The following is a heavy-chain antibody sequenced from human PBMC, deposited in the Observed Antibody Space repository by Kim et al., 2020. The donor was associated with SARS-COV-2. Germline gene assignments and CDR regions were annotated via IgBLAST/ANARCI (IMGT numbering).Heavy chain of an antibody. Sequence: GGSLRLSGAASGFTFSSYAMHWVRQAPGKGLEWVSVISYDGSNKYYADSVKGRFTISRDNSKNTLYLQMNSLRAEDTAVYYCARGEKRIAGAGTQNSYWGQGTLVTVSS. CDR2: ISYDGSNK. D-gene: IGHD6-19*01. V-gene: IGHV3-30*04. J-gene: IGHJ4*02. CDR1: GFTFSSYA. CDR3: ARGEKRIAGAGTQNSY.